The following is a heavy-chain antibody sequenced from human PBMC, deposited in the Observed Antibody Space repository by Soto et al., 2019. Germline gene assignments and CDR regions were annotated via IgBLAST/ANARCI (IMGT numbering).Heavy chain of an antibody. CDR3: TSPGTAVAGNSGDRAFDI. V-gene: IGHV3-73*01. J-gene: IGHJ3*02. Sequence: GGSLRLSCAASGFTFSGSAMHWVRQASGKGLEWVGRIRSKANSYATAYAASVKGRFTISRDDSKNTAYLQMNSLKTEDTAVYYCTSPGTAVAGNSGDRAFDIWRQGTMVPVSS. CDR1: GFTFSGSA. D-gene: IGHD6-19*01. CDR2: IRSKANSYAT.